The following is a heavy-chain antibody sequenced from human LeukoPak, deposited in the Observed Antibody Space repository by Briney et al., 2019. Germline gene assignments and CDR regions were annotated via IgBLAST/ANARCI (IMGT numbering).Heavy chain of an antibody. V-gene: IGHV3-33*03. D-gene: IGHD2-21*02. J-gene: IGHJ4*02. CDR1: GFTFSSNG. CDR3: AKDYFYRGRLVTTILYYFDY. CDR2: ISYDGTET. Sequence: PGTSLRLSCAASGFTFSSNGMHWVRQAPGKGLEWVAVISYDGTETYHADSVKGRFTISRDTSKNTLYLQMNSLRADDTAVYYCAKDYFYRGRLVTTILYYFDYWGQGTLVTVSS.